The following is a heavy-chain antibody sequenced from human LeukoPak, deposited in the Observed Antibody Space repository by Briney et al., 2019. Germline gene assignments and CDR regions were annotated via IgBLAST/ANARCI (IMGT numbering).Heavy chain of an antibody. J-gene: IGHJ5*02. CDR3: ARESVQSTYYYDSSGYSNWFDP. CDR2: IYHSGST. CDR1: GGSISSSNW. D-gene: IGHD3-22*01. V-gene: IGHV4-4*02. Sequence: SGTLSLTCAVSGGSISSSNWWSWVRQPPGKGLEWIGEIYHSGSTNYNPSLKSRVTISVDTSKNQFSLKLSSVTAADTAVYYCARESVQSTYYYDSSGYSNWFDPWGQGTLVTVSS.